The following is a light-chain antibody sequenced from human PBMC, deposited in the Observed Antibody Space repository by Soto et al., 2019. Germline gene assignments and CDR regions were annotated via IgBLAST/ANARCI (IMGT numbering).Light chain of an antibody. CDR2: RDI. Sequence: QSVLTQPPSASGTPGQTVTITCSGSSSNIGSDYVFWYQQLPGTAPRLLIYRDIQRPSGVPDRFSGSKSGTTASLAISGVQSEDEADYYCSTWDDSLNGWVFGGGTKLTVL. J-gene: IGLJ3*02. CDR1: SSNIGSDY. V-gene: IGLV1-47*01. CDR3: STWDDSLNGWV.